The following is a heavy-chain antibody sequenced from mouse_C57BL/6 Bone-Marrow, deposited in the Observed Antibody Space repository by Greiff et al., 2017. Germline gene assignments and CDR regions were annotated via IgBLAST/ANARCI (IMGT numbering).Heavy chain of an antibody. D-gene: IGHD4-1*01. CDR2: ISDGGSYT. J-gene: IGHJ2*01. V-gene: IGHV5-4*01. Sequence: VQLQESGGGLVKPGGSLKLSCAASGFTFSSYAMSWVRQTPEKRLEWVATISDGGSYTYYPDNVKGRFTISRDNAKNNLYLQMSHLKSEDTAMYYCARDLGPVDYWGQGTTLTVSS. CDR1: GFTFSSYA. CDR3: ARDLGPVDY.